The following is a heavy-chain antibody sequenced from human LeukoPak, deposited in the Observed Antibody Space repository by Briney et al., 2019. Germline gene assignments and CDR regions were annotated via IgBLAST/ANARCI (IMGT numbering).Heavy chain of an antibody. D-gene: IGHD6-13*01. CDR1: GFTFSSYA. V-gene: IGHV3-30-3*01. Sequence: GGSLRLSCAASGFTFSSYAMHWVRQAPGKGLEWVAVISYDGSNKYYADSVKGRFTISRDNSKNTLYLQMNGLRAEDTAVYYCARGGSEGIAAAGWYFDYWGQGTLVTVSS. J-gene: IGHJ4*02. CDR3: ARGGSEGIAAAGWYFDY. CDR2: ISYDGSNK.